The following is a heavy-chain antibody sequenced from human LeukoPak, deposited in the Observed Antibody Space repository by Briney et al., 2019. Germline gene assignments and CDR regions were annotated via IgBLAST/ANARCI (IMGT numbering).Heavy chain of an antibody. V-gene: IGHV4-59*01. CDR3: ARVTGPYCSSTSCYVGGADYFDY. CDR2: IYYSGST. D-gene: IGHD2-2*01. CDR1: GGSFSGYY. Sequence: PSETLSLTCAVYGGSFSGYYWSWIRQPPGKGLEWIGYIYYSGSTNYNPSLKSRVTISVDTSKNQFSLKLSSVTAADTAVYYCARVTGPYCSSTSCYVGGADYFDYWGQGTLVTVSS. J-gene: IGHJ4*02.